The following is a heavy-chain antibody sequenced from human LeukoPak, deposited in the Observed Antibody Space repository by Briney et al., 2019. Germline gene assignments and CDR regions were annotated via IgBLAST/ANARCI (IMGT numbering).Heavy chain of an antibody. V-gene: IGHV3-21*01. CDR2: ISSSSSYI. Sequence: GGSLRLSCAASGFTFSSYSMNWVRQAPGKGLEWVSSISSSSSYIYYADSVKGRFTISRDNAENSLYLQMNSLRAEDTAVYYCAINIVVVPAGNSWFDPWGQGTLVTVSS. CDR3: AINIVVVPAGNSWFDP. D-gene: IGHD2-2*01. CDR1: GFTFSSYS. J-gene: IGHJ5*02.